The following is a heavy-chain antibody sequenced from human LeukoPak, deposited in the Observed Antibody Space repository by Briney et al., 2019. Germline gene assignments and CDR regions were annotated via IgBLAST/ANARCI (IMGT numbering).Heavy chain of an antibody. J-gene: IGHJ4*02. CDR2: ISYNGNT. V-gene: IGHV4-39*01. CDR3: ARVSGAYLNHFEY. D-gene: IGHD2-15*01. Sequence: PSETLSLTCTVSGGSISSRSYYWAWIRQPPGKGLEWIGSISYNGNTYYNPSLKSRVTTSIDTSNNRFSLKLTSVTAADTAVYCCARVSGAYLNHFEYWGQGTLVTVSS. CDR1: GGSISSRSYY.